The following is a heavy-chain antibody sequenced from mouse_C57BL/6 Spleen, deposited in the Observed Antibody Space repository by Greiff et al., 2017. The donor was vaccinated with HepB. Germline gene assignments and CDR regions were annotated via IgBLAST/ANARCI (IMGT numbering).Heavy chain of an antibody. CDR3: ARKGYDYDGGAYAMDY. J-gene: IGHJ4*01. Sequence: VQLQQSGPELVKPGASVKISCKASGYTFTDYYMNWVKQSHGKSLEWIGDINPNNGGTSYNQKFKGKATLTVDKSSSTAYMELRSLTSEDSAVYYCARKGYDYDGGAYAMDYWGQGTSVTVSS. V-gene: IGHV1-26*01. CDR1: GYTFTDYY. D-gene: IGHD2-4*01. CDR2: INPNNGGT.